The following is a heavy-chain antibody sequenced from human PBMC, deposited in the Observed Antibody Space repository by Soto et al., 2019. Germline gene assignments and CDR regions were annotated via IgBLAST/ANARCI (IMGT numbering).Heavy chain of an antibody. Sequence: SETLSLTCAVYGGSFSGYYWSWLRRPPGKGLEWIGEINHSGSTNYNPSLKSRVTISVDTSKDQFSLKLRSVIAADTAVYYCASGRLRSYGFIWFDPWGQGTLVTVSS. CDR3: ASGRLRSYGFIWFDP. CDR1: GGSFSGYY. CDR2: INHSGST. D-gene: IGHD5-18*01. V-gene: IGHV4-34*01. J-gene: IGHJ5*02.